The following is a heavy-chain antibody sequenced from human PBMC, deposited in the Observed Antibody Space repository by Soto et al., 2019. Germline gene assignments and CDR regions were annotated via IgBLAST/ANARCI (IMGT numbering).Heavy chain of an antibody. CDR3: AALGSPDAFDI. CDR2: IVVGSGNT. D-gene: IGHD2-15*01. J-gene: IGHJ3*02. V-gene: IGHV1-58*01. CDR1: GFTFTSSA. Sequence: QMQLVQSGPEVKKPGTSVKVSCKASGFTFTSSAVQWVRQARGQSLEWIGWIVVGSGNTNYAQKFQERVTITRDMSTSTAYMELSSLRSEDTAVYYCAALGSPDAFDIWGQGTMVTVSS.